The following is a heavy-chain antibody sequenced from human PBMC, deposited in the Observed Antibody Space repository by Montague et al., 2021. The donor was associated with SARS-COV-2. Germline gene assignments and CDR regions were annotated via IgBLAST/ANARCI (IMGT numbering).Heavy chain of an antibody. D-gene: IGHD3-22*01. V-gene: IGHV3-23*03. CDR2: IYSGGSNT. Sequence: SPRLSCAASGFTFNSYAMSWVRQAPGKGLEWVSIIYSGGSNTYYADSVKGRFTISRDNSKNTLYLQMNSMIAEDTAVYYCAKTHRYYNRNFDYWGQGTLVTVSS. CDR3: AKTHRYYNRNFDY. CDR1: GFTFNSYA. J-gene: IGHJ4*02.